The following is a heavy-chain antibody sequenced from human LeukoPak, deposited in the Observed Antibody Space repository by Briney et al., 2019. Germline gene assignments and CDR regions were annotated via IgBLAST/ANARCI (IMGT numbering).Heavy chain of an antibody. V-gene: IGHV1-2*02. Sequence: GASVKVSCKASGYTFTGYYMHWVRQAPGQGLEWMGWINPNSGGTNYAQKFQGRVTMTRDTSISTAYMELSRLRSDDTAVYCCAGTVTTPGEAFHIWGQGTMVTVSS. CDR3: AGTVTTPGEAFHI. D-gene: IGHD4-17*01. CDR2: INPNSGGT. CDR1: GYTFTGYY. J-gene: IGHJ3*02.